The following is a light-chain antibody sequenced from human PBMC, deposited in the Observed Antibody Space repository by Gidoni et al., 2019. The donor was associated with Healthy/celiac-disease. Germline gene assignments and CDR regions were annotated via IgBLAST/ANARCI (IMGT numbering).Light chain of an antibody. CDR1: QSVSSSY. CDR2: GAS. J-gene: IGKJ4*01. V-gene: IGKV3-20*01. CDR3: QQYGSSPS. Sequence: EIGLTQSPGTLSLSPGERATLACRASQSVSSSYLAWYQQKPGQAPRLLIYGASSRATGIPHRFSGSGSGTDFTLTISRLEPEDFAVYYCQQYGSSPSFGGGTKVEIK.